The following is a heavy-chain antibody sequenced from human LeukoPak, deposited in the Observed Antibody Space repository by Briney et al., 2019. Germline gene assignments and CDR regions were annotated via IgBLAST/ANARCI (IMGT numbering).Heavy chain of an antibody. CDR2: IIPIFGTA. D-gene: IGHD2-15*01. J-gene: IGHJ4*02. Sequence: SVKVSCKASGGTFSSYAISWVRQAPGQGLEWMGGIIPIFGTANYAQKFQGRVTITADESTSTAYMELSSLRSEDTAVYYCARDCGVLIGGGSCGFDYWGQGTLVTVSS. V-gene: IGHV1-69*13. CDR3: ARDCGVLIGGGSCGFDY. CDR1: GGTFSSYA.